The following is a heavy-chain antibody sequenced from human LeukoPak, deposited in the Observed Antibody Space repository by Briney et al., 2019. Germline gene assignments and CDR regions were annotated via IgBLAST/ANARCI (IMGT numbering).Heavy chain of an antibody. V-gene: IGHV1-69*01. Sequence: GGSLRLSCAASGFTFSSYAISWVRQAPGQGLEWMGGIIPIFGTANYAQKFQGRVTITADESTSTAYMELSSLRSEDTAVYYCARPQRGYSYGFVYWGQGTLVTVSS. D-gene: IGHD5-18*01. CDR1: GFTFSSYA. CDR3: ARPQRGYSYGFVY. J-gene: IGHJ4*02. CDR2: IIPIFGTA.